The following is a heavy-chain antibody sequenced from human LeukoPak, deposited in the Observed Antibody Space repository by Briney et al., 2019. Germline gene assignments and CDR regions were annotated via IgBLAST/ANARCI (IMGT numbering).Heavy chain of an antibody. J-gene: IGHJ4*02. CDR1: GFTFSSHL. CDR3: ASDRLYSIRLRYDY. V-gene: IGHV3-7*01. CDR2: IKQDGREK. Sequence: GGSLRLSCAASGFTFSSHLMSGLRQAPGKGLEWVANIKQDGREKYYVDSVEGRFTISRDDAKNSLYLKMNSVRAEDKAVYYCASDRLYSIRLRYDYWGQGTLVTVSS. D-gene: IGHD5-12*01.